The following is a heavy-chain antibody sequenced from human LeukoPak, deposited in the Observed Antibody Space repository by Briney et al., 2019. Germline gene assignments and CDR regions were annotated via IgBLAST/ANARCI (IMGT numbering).Heavy chain of an antibody. CDR1: GYPFTGYY. D-gene: IGHD3-10*01. Sequence: ASVKVSCKASGYPFTGYYVHWVRQAPGHGLEWMGWVNPRNGGTHSAQKFQGRVSMTGGTSITTAYMELTGLTSDDTAVYYCATGAQYGLRGVAYFYYMHVWGTGTTVTVSS. CDR2: VNPRNGGT. V-gene: IGHV1-2*02. J-gene: IGHJ6*03. CDR3: ATGAQYGLRGVAYFYYMHV.